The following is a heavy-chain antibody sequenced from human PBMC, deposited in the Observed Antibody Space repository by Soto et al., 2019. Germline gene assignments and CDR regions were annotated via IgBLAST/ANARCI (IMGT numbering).Heavy chain of an antibody. CDR3: AREARSGYESGY. V-gene: IGHV1-18*01. Sequence: ASVKVSCKASGYTLTSYGISWVRQAPGQGLEWMGWISAYNGNTNYAQKLQGRVTMTTDTSTSTAYMELRSLRSDDTAVYYCAREARSGYESGYWGQGTLVTVSS. D-gene: IGHD5-12*01. CDR1: GYTLTSYG. CDR2: ISAYNGNT. J-gene: IGHJ4*02.